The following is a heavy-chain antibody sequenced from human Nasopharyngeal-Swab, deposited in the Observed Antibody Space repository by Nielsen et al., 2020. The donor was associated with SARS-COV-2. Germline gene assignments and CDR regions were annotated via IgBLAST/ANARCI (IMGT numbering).Heavy chain of an antibody. J-gene: IGHJ6*03. CDR2: SYWDGDQ. V-gene: IGHV2-5*02. CDR3: AQITRGLERDTIFGVPLASLSYYYMDV. D-gene: IGHD3-3*01. CDR1: GFSLTTSGVG. Sequence: SGPTLVKPTQTLTLTCSFSGFSLTTSGVGVAWIRQPPGKALECLALSYWDGDQRYLPSLQTRLPLTKDTSKDQVVLNLTNMGPVDSGTYYCAQITRGLERDTIFGVPLASLSYYYMDVWGKGTTVTVS.